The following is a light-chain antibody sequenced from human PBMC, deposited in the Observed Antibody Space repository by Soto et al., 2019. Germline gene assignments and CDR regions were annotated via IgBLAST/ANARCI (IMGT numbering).Light chain of an antibody. CDR2: DAS. Sequence: IQMTQSPSPLSASVGHSVTITCRASQSISNWLAWYQVKPGIAPKVLIYDASALQRGVPSRFSGTGSGTEFTLTISSLQPDDFATYYCQQWTFGQGTKVDIK. J-gene: IGKJ1*01. CDR1: QSISNW. V-gene: IGKV1-5*01. CDR3: QQWT.